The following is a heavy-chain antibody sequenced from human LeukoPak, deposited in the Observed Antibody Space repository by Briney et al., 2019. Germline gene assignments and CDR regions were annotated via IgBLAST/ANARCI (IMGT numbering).Heavy chain of an antibody. CDR1: GFRFNFAW. CDR3: TTVISSGWFRGY. J-gene: IGHJ4*02. Sequence: GGSLRLSCAASGFRFNFAWMGWVRQAPGKGLEWVGHIKSKIDGGTTDYAAPVKGRFTISRDDSTNTMYLQMNSLNTEDTAIYYCTTVISSGWFRGYWGQGTLVTVSS. V-gene: IGHV3-15*01. CDR2: IKSKIDGGTT. D-gene: IGHD6-19*01.